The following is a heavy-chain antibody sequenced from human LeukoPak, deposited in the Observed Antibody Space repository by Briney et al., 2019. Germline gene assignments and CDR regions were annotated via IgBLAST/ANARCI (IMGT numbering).Heavy chain of an antibody. J-gene: IGHJ4*02. D-gene: IGHD3-10*01. V-gene: IGHV4-4*02. CDR3: ARENYGSGEYYFDY. Sequence: PSGTLSLTCAVSGGSISSSNWWSWVRQPPGKGLESIGEIYHSGSTNYNPSLKSRVTISVDKSKNQFSLKLSSVTAADTAVYYCARENYGSGEYYFDYWGQGTLVTVSS. CDR1: GGSISSSNW. CDR2: IYHSGST.